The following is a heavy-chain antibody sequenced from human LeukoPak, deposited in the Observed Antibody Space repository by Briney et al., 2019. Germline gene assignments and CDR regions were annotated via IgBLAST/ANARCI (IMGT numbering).Heavy chain of an antibody. CDR2: IKQEGSEK. CDR1: RFTLSTYW. J-gene: IGHJ4*02. CDR3: ARWLRLG. Sequence: GGSLRLSCAASRFTLSTYWMSWVRPAPGKGLEWVANIKQEGSEKYYVDSVKGRSTISRDNAKNSLYLQMSGLRSEERAVSFCARWLRLGWGQGTLVTVSS. D-gene: IGHD5-12*01. V-gene: IGHV3-7*01.